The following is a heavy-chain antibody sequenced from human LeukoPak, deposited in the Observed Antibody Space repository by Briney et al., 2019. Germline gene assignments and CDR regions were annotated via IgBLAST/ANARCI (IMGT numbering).Heavy chain of an antibody. Sequence: ASVKVSCKASGYTITSYYMHWVRQAPGQGLEWMGIINPSGGSTSYAQKFQGRVTMTRDMSTSTVYMELSSLRSEDTAVYYCARDQAARYFDYWGQGTLVTVSS. CDR2: INPSGGST. D-gene: IGHD6-6*01. J-gene: IGHJ4*02. V-gene: IGHV1-46*01. CDR1: GYTITSYY. CDR3: ARDQAARYFDY.